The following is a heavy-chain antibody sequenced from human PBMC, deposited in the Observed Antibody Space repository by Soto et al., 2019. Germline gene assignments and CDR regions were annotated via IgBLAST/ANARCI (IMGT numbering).Heavy chain of an antibody. CDR2: IGPESGAT. V-gene: IGHV1-2*02. J-gene: IGHJ4*02. CDR3: GRGRSGQIVVFY. CDR1: GYTFTGHY. Sequence: ASVKVSCKASGYTFTGHYIHWVRQAPEQGPEWMGEIGPESGATRYAQRFQGRVTMTRDMSTTTVYMELNNLSPDDTAVYYCGRGRSGQIVVFYWGQGTPVTVS. D-gene: IGHD1-26*01.